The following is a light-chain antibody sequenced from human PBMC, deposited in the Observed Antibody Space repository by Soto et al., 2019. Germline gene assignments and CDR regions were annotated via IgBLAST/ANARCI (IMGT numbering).Light chain of an antibody. CDR1: KSIRSW. V-gene: IGKV1-5*03. Sequence: DIKMTQSPSTRSASIGDRVIIICRASKSIRSWLAWYQQKPGKAPKLLIYRASHLESGVPSLFSGSGSGTEFTLTISSLQPDDFATSYCQQYNSYPRTFGQGTKVDIK. CDR2: RAS. CDR3: QQYNSYPRT. J-gene: IGKJ1*01.